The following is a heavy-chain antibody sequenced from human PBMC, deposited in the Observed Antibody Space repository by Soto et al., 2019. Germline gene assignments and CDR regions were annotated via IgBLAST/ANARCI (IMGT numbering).Heavy chain of an antibody. D-gene: IGHD1-7*01. CDR3: ARSDNRNSLYGVDV. Sequence: SETLSLTCAVKGGSLSGYYWSWIRQSPGKVLEWIGEINHRGSSDYNPSLKSRVTISIDASKNHVTLELTSVTAADTDVYYCARSDNRNSLYGVDVWGQGTEVTV. V-gene: IGHV4-34*01. J-gene: IGHJ6*02. CDR1: GGSLSGYY. CDR2: INHRGSS.